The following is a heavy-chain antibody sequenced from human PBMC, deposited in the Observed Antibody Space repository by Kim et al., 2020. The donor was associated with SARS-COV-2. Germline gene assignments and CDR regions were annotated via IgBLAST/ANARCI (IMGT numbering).Heavy chain of an antibody. Sequence: GGPLRLSCATSGFTFSSYWMSWVRQAPGKGLEWVANIKQDGSEKYYLESVKGRFTISRDNAKNSLLLQMHSLRVEDTALYYCVRHFEEKEGDEKWGQGTL. CDR1: GFTFSSYW. J-gene: IGHJ4*02. D-gene: IGHD3-3*02. CDR2: IKQDGSEK. V-gene: IGHV3-7*03. CDR3: VRHFEEKEGDEK.